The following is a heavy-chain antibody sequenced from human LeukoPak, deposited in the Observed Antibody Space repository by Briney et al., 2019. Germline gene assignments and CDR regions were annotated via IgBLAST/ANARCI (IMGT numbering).Heavy chain of an antibody. Sequence: SETLSLTCTVSGYSISSGYYWGWIRQPPGKGLEWIGSIYHSGSTYYNPSLKSRVTISVDTSKNQFSLKLSSVTAADTAVYYCARETYYYDSSGSLFDYWGQGTLVTVSS. CDR2: IYHSGST. V-gene: IGHV4-38-2*02. J-gene: IGHJ4*02. CDR1: GYSISSGYY. D-gene: IGHD3-22*01. CDR3: ARETYYYDSSGSLFDY.